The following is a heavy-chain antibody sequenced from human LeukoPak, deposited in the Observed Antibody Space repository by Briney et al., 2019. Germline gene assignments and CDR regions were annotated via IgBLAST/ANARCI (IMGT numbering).Heavy chain of an antibody. D-gene: IGHD3-9*01. CDR1: GFTFSASA. CDR3: ARDLYDILTGGYYYYGMDV. V-gene: IGHV3-23*01. Sequence: GGSLRLSCAASGFTFSASAMNWVRQAPAKGLEWVSSVNGGGSSTYYADSVKGRFTISRDNAKNSLYLQMNSLRAEDTAVYYCARDLYDILTGGYYYYGMDVWGQGTTVTVSS. J-gene: IGHJ6*02. CDR2: VNGGGSST.